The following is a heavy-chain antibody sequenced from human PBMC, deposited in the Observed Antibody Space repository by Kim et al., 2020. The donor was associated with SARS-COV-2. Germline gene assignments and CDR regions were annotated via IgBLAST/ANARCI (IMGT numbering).Heavy chain of an antibody. CDR2: ISSSSSYI. CDR1: GFTFSSYS. Sequence: GGSLRLSCAASGFTFSSYSMNWVRQAPGKGLEWVSSISSSSSYIYYADSVKGRFTISRDNAKNSLYLQMNSLRAEDTAVYYCARDGGLYIVLMVYATPGGGRGMDVWGQGTTVTVSS. D-gene: IGHD2-8*01. J-gene: IGHJ6*02. CDR3: ARDGGLYIVLMVYATPGGGRGMDV. V-gene: IGHV3-21*01.